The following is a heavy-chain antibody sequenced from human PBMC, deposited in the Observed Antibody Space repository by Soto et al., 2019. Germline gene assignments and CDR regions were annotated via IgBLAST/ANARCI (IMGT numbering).Heavy chain of an antibody. CDR3: ARGGGHYFGSGRNP. CDR1: GGSFSGYY. CDR2: INHSGST. Sequence: QVQLQQWGAGLLKPSETLSLTCAVYGGSFSGYYWSWIRQPPGKGLEWIGEINHSGSTNYNPSLKSRVTISVDTSKNQFSLKLSSVTAADTAVYYCARGGGHYFGSGRNPWGQGTLVTVSS. V-gene: IGHV4-34*01. D-gene: IGHD3-10*01. J-gene: IGHJ5*02.